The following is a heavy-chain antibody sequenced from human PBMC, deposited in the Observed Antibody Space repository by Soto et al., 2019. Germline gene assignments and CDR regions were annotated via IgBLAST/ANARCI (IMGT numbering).Heavy chain of an antibody. CDR3: ARDTPGRIVEMTTLASFGGFDI. Sequence: QVQLVQSGAEVKKPGASMKVSCKASGYTFTSFGISWVRQAPGQGLEWMGWINTYNDNTIYAQKLQGRVTMTTDTSTSTAYMELRSLRSDDTAMYYCARDTPGRIVEMTTLASFGGFDIWGQGTMVTVSS. J-gene: IGHJ3*02. CDR1: GYTFTSFG. D-gene: IGHD4-4*01. V-gene: IGHV1-18*01. CDR2: INTYNDNT.